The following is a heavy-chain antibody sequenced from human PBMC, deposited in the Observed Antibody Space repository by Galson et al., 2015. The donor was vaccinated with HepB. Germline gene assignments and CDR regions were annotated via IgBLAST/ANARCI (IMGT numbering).Heavy chain of an antibody. J-gene: IGHJ4*02. CDR1: GFTFSSYA. CDR2: ISYDGSNK. CDR3: AREGDYVPFFDY. Sequence: SLRLSCAASGFTFSSYAMHWVRQAPGKGLEWVAVISYDGSNKYYADSVKGRFTISRDNSKNTLYLQMNSLRAEDTAVYYCAREGDYVPFFDYWGQGTLVTVSS. V-gene: IGHV3-30-3*01. D-gene: IGHD4-17*01.